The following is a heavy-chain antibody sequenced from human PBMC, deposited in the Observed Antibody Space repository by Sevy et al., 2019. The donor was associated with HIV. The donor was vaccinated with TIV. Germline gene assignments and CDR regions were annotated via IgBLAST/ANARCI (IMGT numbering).Heavy chain of an antibody. CDR1: GFTFSDYW. D-gene: IGHD2-15*01. V-gene: IGHV3-74*01. J-gene: IGHJ4*02. CDR3: VRARRAIWSGGSCYYY. CDR2: INSDGSST. Sequence: GGSLRLSCAASGFTFSDYWMHWVRQAPGKGLVWVSRINSDGSSTTYADSVRSRFTISRDNAKNTLYLQMNSLRAEDTAVYFCVRARRAIWSGGSCYYYWGQGTLVTVSS.